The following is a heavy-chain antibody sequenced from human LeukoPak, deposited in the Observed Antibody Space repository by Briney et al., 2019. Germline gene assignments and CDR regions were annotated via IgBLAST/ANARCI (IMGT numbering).Heavy chain of an antibody. CDR1: GFTFSSYA. V-gene: IGHV3-23*01. CDR3: ARDQRGFEY. CDR2: ISSSGGRT. D-gene: IGHD2-2*01. Sequence: GGSLRLSCAASGFTFSSYAMSWVRQAPGKGLEWVSGISSSGGRTYYADSVKGRFTISRDNSKNTLNLQMNSLRAEDTAVYYCARDQRGFEYWGQGTLVTVSS. J-gene: IGHJ4*02.